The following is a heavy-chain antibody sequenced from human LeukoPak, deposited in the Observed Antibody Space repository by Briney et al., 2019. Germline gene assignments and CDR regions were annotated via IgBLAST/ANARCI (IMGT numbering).Heavy chain of an antibody. CDR1: GFTFSDYY. Sequence: GGSLSLSCAASGFTFSDYYMSWIRQAPGKGLEWVSYISSSSSYTNYADSVKGRFTISRDNAKNSLYLQMNSLRAEDTAVYYCARDLRIGYSTDPELDYWGQGTLVTVSS. CDR2: ISSSSSYT. D-gene: IGHD6-13*01. V-gene: IGHV3-11*06. CDR3: ARDLRIGYSTDPELDY. J-gene: IGHJ4*02.